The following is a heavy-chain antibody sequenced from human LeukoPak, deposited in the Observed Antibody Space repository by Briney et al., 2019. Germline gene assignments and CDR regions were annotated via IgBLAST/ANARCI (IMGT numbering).Heavy chain of an antibody. CDR3: ARGDYYDSSATYFDY. V-gene: IGHV4-61*02. CDR1: GGSISSGSYY. Sequence: SETLSLTCTVSGGSISSGSYYWTWIRQPAGKGLEWIGRIYSSVSTNYNPSLKSRVTISVGTSKNHFSLKLSSVTAADTAVYYCARGDYYDSSATYFDYWGQGTRVTVSS. CDR2: IYSSVST. D-gene: IGHD3-22*01. J-gene: IGHJ4*02.